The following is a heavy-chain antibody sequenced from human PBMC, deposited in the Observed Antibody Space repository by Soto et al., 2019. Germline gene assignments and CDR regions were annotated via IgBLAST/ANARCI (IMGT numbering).Heavy chain of an antibody. Sequence: QVQLQESGPGLVKPSQTLSLTCTVSGGSISSDGYYWSWIRQHPGKGLEWIAYIYYSGSTYYNPSLMSRVTISVDTSKNHFSLKLSSVTAAHTAVYYCARRSEIYSKGYYGMDVWGQGTTVTVSS. CDR3: ARRSEIYSKGYYGMDV. D-gene: IGHD4-4*01. V-gene: IGHV4-31*03. CDR1: GGSISSDGYY. J-gene: IGHJ6*02. CDR2: IYYSGST.